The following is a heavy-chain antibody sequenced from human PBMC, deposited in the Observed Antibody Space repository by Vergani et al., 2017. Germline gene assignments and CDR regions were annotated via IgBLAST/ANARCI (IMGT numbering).Heavy chain of an antibody. CDR1: GYSFTNYW. Sequence: EVQLVQSGAEVKKPGESLKISCQISGYSFTNYWIGWVRQMPGKGLEWMGSIHPADSDTRYSPSFQGQVTISVDKSISTAYLQRSSLRASDSAMYYCARLYGRDSGGSKYFDYWGQGTLVTVSS. J-gene: IGHJ4*02. CDR2: IHPADSDT. CDR3: ARLYGRDSGGSKYFDY. V-gene: IGHV5-51*01. D-gene: IGHD5-12*01.